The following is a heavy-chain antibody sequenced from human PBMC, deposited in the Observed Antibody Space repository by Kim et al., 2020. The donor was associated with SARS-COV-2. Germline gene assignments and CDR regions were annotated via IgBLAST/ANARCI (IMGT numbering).Heavy chain of an antibody. D-gene: IGHD2-21*01. J-gene: IGHJ4*02. CDR2: T. V-gene: IGHV3-23*01. Sequence: TYYADSVKGRFTISRDNSKTTLYLQMNSLRAEDTAVYYCAKAIVGYLLWYWGQGTLVTVSS. CDR3: AKAIVGYLLWY.